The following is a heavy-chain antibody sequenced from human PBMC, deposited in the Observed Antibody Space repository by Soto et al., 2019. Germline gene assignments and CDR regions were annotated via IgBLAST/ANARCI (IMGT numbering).Heavy chain of an antibody. CDR2: IFHGGTT. D-gene: IGHD3-22*01. CDR1: RYSISSGYY. CDR3: ARHADSNSYYYPFDY. V-gene: IGHV4-38-2*01. J-gene: IGHJ4*02. Sequence: SETLSLTCFVSRYSISSGYYWGWIRQPPGKGLEWIGSIFHGGTTYYNPSLNSRLTISVDTSKNQFSLTLSSVTAADTAVYYCARHADSNSYYYPFDYWGQGSLVTVSS.